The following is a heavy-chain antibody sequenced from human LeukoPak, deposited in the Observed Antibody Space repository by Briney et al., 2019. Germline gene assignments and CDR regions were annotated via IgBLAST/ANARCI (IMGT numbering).Heavy chain of an antibody. D-gene: IGHD1-26*01. Sequence: PSETLSLTCTVSGGSISSNNYYWGWIRQPPGKGLEWIGSIYYSGSTYYNPSLKSRVTILVDTSKKQFSLKLISVTAADTAVYYCARVWGCELRLDAPQNWYFDLWGRGTLVTVSS. J-gene: IGHJ2*01. CDR3: ARVWGCELRLDAPQNWYFDL. CDR2: IYYSGST. V-gene: IGHV4-39*07. CDR1: GGSISSNNYY.